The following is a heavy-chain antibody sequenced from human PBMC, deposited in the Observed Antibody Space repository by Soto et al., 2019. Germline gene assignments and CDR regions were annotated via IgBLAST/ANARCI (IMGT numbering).Heavy chain of an antibody. CDR2: LNKDGSRT. D-gene: IGHD3-10*01. V-gene: IGHV3-74*01. CDR1: GFTFSNYW. CDR3: GRDLGDVGSY. J-gene: IGHJ4*02. Sequence: EVQLVESGGGLVQPGGSLRLSCAASGFTFSNYWFHWVRQAPGKGLVWVSRLNKDGSRTDYADSVKGRFTIFRDNARNTLYLQINSLRAEDTAVYYCGRDLGDVGSYWGQGTLVTVSS.